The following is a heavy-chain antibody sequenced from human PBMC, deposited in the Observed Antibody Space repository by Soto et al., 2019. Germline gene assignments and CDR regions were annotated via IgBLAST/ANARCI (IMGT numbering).Heavy chain of an antibody. CDR2: IKFDGSEK. CDR3: VKDGGYCSSSTCYAPRNHYFDX. CDR1: GCTFSDCW. J-gene: IGHJ1*01. Sequence: GGSLRLSCEASGCTFSDCWMSWVRQAPGKGPEWVSNIKFDGSEKQYVDSVRVRFTISRDNSRSSLYLQMNSLRDGDTAVYYCVKDGGYCSSSTCYAPRNHYFDXWGQGTLVTVSX. V-gene: IGHV3-7*03. D-gene: IGHD2-2*01.